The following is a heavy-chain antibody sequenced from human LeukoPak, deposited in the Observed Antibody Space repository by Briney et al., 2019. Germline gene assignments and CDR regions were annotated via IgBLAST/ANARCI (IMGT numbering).Heavy chain of an antibody. J-gene: IGHJ6*02. CDR3: ARGLYYYGMDV. CDR1: GGSFSGYY. V-gene: IGHV4-34*01. Sequence: PSETLSLTCPVYGGSFSGYYWSWIRQPPGKGLEWIGEINHSGSTNYNPSLKSRVTISVDTSKNQFSLKLSSVTAADTAVYYCARGLYYYGMDVWGQGTTVTVSS. CDR2: INHSGST.